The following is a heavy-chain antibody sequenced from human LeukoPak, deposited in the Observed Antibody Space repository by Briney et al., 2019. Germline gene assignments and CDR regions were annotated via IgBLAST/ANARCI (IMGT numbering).Heavy chain of an antibody. D-gene: IGHD3-10*01. V-gene: IGHV3-7*01. Sequence: GGSLRLSCAASGFTFSSYWMSWVRQAPGKGLEWVANIMQDGSDKYYLDSVKGRFTISRDNAKNSLYLQMNSLRAEDTAVYYCARGNYGSGSYYNWDYFDYWGQGTLVTVSS. CDR1: GFTFSSYW. CDR2: IMQDGSDK. J-gene: IGHJ4*02. CDR3: ARGNYGSGSYYNWDYFDY.